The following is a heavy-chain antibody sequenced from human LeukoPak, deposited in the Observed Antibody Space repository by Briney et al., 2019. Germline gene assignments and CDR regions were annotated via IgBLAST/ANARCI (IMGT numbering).Heavy chain of an antibody. V-gene: IGHV1-2*02. CDR1: GYTFTGYY. CDR3: ARDTDYYDSSGYPNWLDP. D-gene: IGHD3-22*01. J-gene: IGHJ5*02. CDR2: INPNSGYT. Sequence: GASVKVSCKASGYTFTGYYMQWVRQAPGQGPEWMGWINPNSGYTNYAQKFQGRVTMTRDTSISTAYMELSRLRSDDTAVYYCARDTDYYDSSGYPNWLDPWGQGTLVTVSS.